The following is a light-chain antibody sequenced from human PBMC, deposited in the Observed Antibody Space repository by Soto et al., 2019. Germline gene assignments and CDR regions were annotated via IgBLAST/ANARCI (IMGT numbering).Light chain of an antibody. CDR2: GAS. V-gene: IGKV3-15*01. J-gene: IGKJ1*01. CDR1: QNVGSS. CDR3: QQYNTLPQP. Sequence: VLTQYTASLSVSPGERATLPCTASQNVGSSLAWYQQKPGQSPRLLISGASTRATGVPARFSGSGSETEFALTISSLQSEDFTVYCCQQYNTLPQPFGQVTKVDIK.